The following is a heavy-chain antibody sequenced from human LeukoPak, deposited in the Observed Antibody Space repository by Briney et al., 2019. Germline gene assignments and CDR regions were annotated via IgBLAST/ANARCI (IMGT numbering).Heavy chain of an antibody. V-gene: IGHV3-33*01. CDR2: IWYDGSNK. D-gene: IGHD5-18*01. CDR1: GFTFSSYG. Sequence: GRSLRLSCAASGFTFSSYGMHWVRQAPGKGLEWVAVIWYDGSNKYYADSVKGRFTISRDNSKNTRYLQMNSLRAEDTAVYYCAREKDVDTAMVKGGFDYWGQGTLVTVSS. J-gene: IGHJ4*02. CDR3: AREKDVDTAMVKGGFDY.